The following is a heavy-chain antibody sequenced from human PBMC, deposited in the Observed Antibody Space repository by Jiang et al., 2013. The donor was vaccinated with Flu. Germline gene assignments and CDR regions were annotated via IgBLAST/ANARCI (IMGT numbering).Heavy chain of an antibody. V-gene: IGHV4-61*01. Sequence: GPGLVKPSETLSLTCTVSGGSVTSSSYYWSCIRQPPGKGLEWIGHIYYSGSTIYNPSLKSRVTISLDTSKNQFSLRLSSVTAADTAVYYCARGTPVRGSGWYIDNWFDPWGQGTLVTVSS. D-gene: IGHD6-19*01. CDR1: GGSVTSSSYY. J-gene: IGHJ5*02. CDR3: ARGTPVRGSGWYIDNWFDP. CDR2: IYYSGST.